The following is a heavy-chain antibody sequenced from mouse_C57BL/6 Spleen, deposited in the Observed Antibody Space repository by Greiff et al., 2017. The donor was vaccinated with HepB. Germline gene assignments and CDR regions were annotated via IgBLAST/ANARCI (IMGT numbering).Heavy chain of an antibody. D-gene: IGHD2-3*01. J-gene: IGHJ4*01. Sequence: QVQLKQSGPELVKPGASVKISCKASGYAFSSSWMNWVKQRPGKGLEWIGRIYPGDGDTNYNGKFKGKATLTADKSSSTSYMQLSSLTSEDSAVYFCARSGDGYYLYYAMDYWGQGTSVTVSS. CDR2: IYPGDGDT. CDR3: ARSGDGYYLYYAMDY. CDR1: GYAFSSSW. V-gene: IGHV1-82*01.